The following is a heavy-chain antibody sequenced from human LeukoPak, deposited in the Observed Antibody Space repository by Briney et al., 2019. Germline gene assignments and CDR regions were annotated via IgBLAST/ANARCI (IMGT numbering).Heavy chain of an antibody. CDR3: AKSLPAARYYFDS. Sequence: PGTSLRLSCAASGFTFSRNAMHWVRQAPGKGLEWVALISYDGSSESYADSVKGRFTISRDNSKNTRHLQMNSLRAEDTAVYYCAKSLPAARYYFDSWGQGTLVTVSS. CDR2: ISYDGSSE. V-gene: IGHV3-30*18. CDR1: GFTFSRNA. D-gene: IGHD6-6*01. J-gene: IGHJ4*02.